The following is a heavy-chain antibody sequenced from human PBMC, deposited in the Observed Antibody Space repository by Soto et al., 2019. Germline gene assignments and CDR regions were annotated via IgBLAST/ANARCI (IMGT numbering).Heavy chain of an antibody. V-gene: IGHV4-34*01. CDR1: GGSFSGYY. CDR2: INHSGST. D-gene: IGHD2-21*01. J-gene: IGHJ4*02. CDR3: ARGRRYDSGSGSILN. Sequence: LSLTCPVYGGSFSGYYWSWIRQPPGKGLEWIGEINHSGSTNYNPSLKSRVTISVDTSKNQFSLKLSSVTAAATAVYYCARGRRYDSGSGSILNCGQGTLITVSS.